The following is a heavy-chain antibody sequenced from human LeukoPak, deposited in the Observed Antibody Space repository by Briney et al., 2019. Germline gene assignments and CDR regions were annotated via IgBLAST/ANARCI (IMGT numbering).Heavy chain of an antibody. Sequence: SQTLSLTCAISGDSVSNNTAAWNWIRQSPSRGLEWLGRTYYRSKWYNNYAVSVKSRITINPDTSENQFSLQLESATPEDTAVYYCAREASRGVLYWGQGTLVTVSS. D-gene: IGHD3-22*01. CDR3: AREASRGVLY. V-gene: IGHV6-1*01. CDR2: TYYRSKWYN. J-gene: IGHJ4*02. CDR1: GDSVSNNTAA.